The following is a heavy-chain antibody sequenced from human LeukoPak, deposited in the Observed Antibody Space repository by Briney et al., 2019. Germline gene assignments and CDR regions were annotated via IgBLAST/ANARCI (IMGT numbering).Heavy chain of an antibody. CDR1: GFTFSSYG. CDR3: ARAPGVGRGAFDI. J-gene: IGHJ3*02. Sequence: PGGSLRLSCAASGFTFSSYGMSWVRQAPGKGLVWVSRINSDGGSTSYADSVKGRFTISRDNAKNTLYLQMNSLRAEDTAVYYCARAPGVGRGAFDIWGQGTMVTVSS. CDR2: INSDGGST. V-gene: IGHV3-74*01. D-gene: IGHD3-10*01.